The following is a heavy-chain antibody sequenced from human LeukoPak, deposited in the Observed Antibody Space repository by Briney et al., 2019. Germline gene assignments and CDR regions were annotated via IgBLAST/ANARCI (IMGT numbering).Heavy chain of an antibody. D-gene: IGHD6-13*01. J-gene: IGHJ3*02. CDR1: GYTFTSYA. V-gene: IGHV1-3*01. Sequence: GASVKVSCKASGYTFTSYAMHWVRQAPGQRLEWMGWINAGNGNTKYSQKFQGRVTITRDTSASTAYMELSSLRSEDTAVYYCARSPGVKQLVGAFDIWGQGTMVTVSS. CDR3: ARSPGVKQLVGAFDI. CDR2: INAGNGNT.